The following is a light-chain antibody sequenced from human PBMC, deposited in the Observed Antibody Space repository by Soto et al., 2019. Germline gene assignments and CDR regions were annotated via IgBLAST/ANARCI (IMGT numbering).Light chain of an antibody. CDR2: GNN. CDR3: AAWDDTLNGVV. V-gene: IGLV1-44*01. J-gene: IGLJ3*02. CDR1: SSNIGSNS. Sequence: QSVLTQPPSASGTPGQRVTISCSGSSSNIGSNSVNWYQKFPAMAPKLLLYGNNQRPSGVPDRFSGSKSGTSASLAISGLHSEDEADYFCAAWDDTLNGVVFGGGTKLTVL.